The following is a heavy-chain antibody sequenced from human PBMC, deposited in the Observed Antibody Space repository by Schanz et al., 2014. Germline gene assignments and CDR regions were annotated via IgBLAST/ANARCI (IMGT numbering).Heavy chain of an antibody. D-gene: IGHD2-15*01. J-gene: IGHJ6*02. CDR1: GFTFSDHY. Sequence: VQLLESGGGLVQPGGSLRLSCAASGFTFSDHYMDWVRQAPGKGLEWVSYISGTTTYTNYADSVKGRFTISRDNSENTLYLQMNSLSADDTAVFYCAKGMGYCSGGTCYDYYYYGLDVWGQGTTVTVSS. V-gene: IGHV3-11*03. CDR2: ISGTTTYT. CDR3: AKGMGYCSGGTCYDYYYYGLDV.